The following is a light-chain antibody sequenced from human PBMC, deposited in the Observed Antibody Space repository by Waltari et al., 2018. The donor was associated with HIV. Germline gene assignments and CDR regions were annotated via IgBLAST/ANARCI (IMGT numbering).Light chain of an antibody. Sequence: QSVLTQPPSVSAAPGQKVTISCSGSSSNIGNNYASWYQQIPGTAPKLLIYDNHKRPSGIPDRFSGSASGTSATLCITGLQTGDEADYYCGTWDSSLSAVVFGGGTKLTVL. V-gene: IGLV1-51*01. CDR1: SSNIGNNY. CDR2: DNH. CDR3: GTWDSSLSAVV. J-gene: IGLJ2*01.